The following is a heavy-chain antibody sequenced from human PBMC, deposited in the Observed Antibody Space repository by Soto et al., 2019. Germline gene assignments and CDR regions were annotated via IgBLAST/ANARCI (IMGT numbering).Heavy chain of an antibody. CDR3: ARSQGSRTSLEIYYYYYYGMDV. V-gene: IGHV1-69*01. CDR2: IIPISGTA. D-gene: IGHD2-2*01. J-gene: IGHJ6*02. Sequence: QVQLVQSGAEVKKPGSSVKVSCKASGGTFSSYAISWVRQDPGQGLEWMGGIIPISGTANYAQKFQGRVTITADEPTSTAYMERGSLRSEDTAVYYCARSQGSRTSLEIYYYYYYGMDVWGQGTTVTVSS. CDR1: GGTFSSYA.